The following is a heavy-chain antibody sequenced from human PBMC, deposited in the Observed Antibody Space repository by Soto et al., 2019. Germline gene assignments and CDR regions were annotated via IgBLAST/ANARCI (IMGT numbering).Heavy chain of an antibody. CDR3: ARGGSNDWQVAFDI. Sequence: LSLTCVVSGGSFSTYYYNWIRQSPGKGLEWIGEINHSGSNNYSPSLKSRVTMSLDTSKNQFSLKLTSVTAADTAVYYCARGGSNDWQVAFDIWGQGTMVTV. D-gene: IGHD3-9*01. J-gene: IGHJ3*02. CDR1: GGSFSTYY. CDR2: INHSGSN. V-gene: IGHV4-34*01.